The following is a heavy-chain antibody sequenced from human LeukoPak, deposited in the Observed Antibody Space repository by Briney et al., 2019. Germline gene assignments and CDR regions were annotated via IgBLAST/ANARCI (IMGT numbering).Heavy chain of an antibody. J-gene: IGHJ4*02. CDR1: GFTFSSYS. D-gene: IGHD6-13*01. CDR2: ISSSSTYI. V-gene: IGHV3-21*01. Sequence: GGSLRLSCAVSGFTFSSYSMNWVHQAPGKGLEWVSSISSSSTYIYYADSVKGRFTISRDNAKNSLYLQMNSLRAEDTAVYYCARAPGYRSFLDYWGQGTLVIVSS. CDR3: ARAPGYRSFLDY.